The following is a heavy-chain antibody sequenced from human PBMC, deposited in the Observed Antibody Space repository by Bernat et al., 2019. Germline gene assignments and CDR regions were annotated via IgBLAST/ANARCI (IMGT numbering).Heavy chain of an antibody. J-gene: IGHJ6*02. CDR2: IYYSGST. CDR1: GGSISSSSYY. Sequence: QLQLQESGPGLVKPSETLSLTCTVSGGSISSSSYYWGWIRQPPGKGLEWIGSIYYSGSTYYNPSLKSRVTISVDTSKNQFSLKLSSVTAADTAVYYCARVTTDYGMDVWGQGTTVTVSS. CDR3: ARVTTDYGMDV. D-gene: IGHD4-11*01. V-gene: IGHV4-39*07.